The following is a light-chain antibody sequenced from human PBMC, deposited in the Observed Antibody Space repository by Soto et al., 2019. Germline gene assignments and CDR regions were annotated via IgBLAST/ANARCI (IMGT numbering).Light chain of an antibody. CDR1: SSDVGSYDL. CDR3: CSFVRTNGLL. Sequence: QSALTQPASVSGSPGQSITISCTGTSSDVGSYDLVSWYQHHSGTAPKIIIYEVNKRPSGISDRFSGSKSGNTASLTISGLQAEDEADYFCCSFVRTNGLLFGGGTKVTVL. V-gene: IGLV2-23*02. J-gene: IGLJ2*01. CDR2: EVN.